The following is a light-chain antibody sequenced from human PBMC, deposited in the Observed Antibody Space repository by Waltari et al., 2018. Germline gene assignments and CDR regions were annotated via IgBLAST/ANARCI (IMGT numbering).Light chain of an antibody. Sequence: QSALTQPASVSGSPGQSITISCTGTSSDIGCYNYVSWYQQHPGKAPKLMIFDVTTRPSVVSDRFSGSKSGNTASLTISGLHTDDESDYYCSSYTSTNTVIFGGGTKVTVL. CDR3: SSYTSTNTVI. CDR1: SSDIGCYNY. CDR2: DVT. V-gene: IGLV2-14*03. J-gene: IGLJ2*01.